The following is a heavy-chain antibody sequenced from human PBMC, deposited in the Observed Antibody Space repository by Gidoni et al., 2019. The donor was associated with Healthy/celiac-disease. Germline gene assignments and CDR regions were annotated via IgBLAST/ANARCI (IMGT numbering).Heavy chain of an antibody. CDR3: ARVGGGYSSGYYYEFDY. Sequence: EVQLVESGGGWVKPGGSLRLSCAASGLTFSSYWMSWVRQAPGKGLECVANIKQDGSEKYYVDSVKGRFTISRDHAKNSLYLQMNSLRAEDTAVYYCARVGGGYSSGYYYEFDYWGQGTLVTVSS. D-gene: IGHD3-22*01. CDR1: GLTFSSYW. V-gene: IGHV3-7*03. J-gene: IGHJ4*02. CDR2: IKQDGSEK.